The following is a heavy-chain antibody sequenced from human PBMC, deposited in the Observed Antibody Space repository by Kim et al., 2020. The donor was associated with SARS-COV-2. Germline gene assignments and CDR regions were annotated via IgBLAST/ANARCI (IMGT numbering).Heavy chain of an antibody. D-gene: IGHD3-22*01. CDR3: ARTSQYYYDSSGYPNYGMDV. CDR2: IGTAGDT. V-gene: IGHV3-13*01. Sequence: GGSLRLSCAASGFTFSSYDMHWVRQATGKGLEWVSAIGTAGDTYYPGSVKGRFTISRENAKNSLYLQMNSLRAGDTAVYYCARTSQYYYDSSGYPNYGMDVWGQGTTVTVSS. CDR1: GFTFSSYD. J-gene: IGHJ6*02.